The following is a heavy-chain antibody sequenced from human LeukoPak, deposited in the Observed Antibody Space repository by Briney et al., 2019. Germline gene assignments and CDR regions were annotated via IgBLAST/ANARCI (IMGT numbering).Heavy chain of an antibody. CDR1: GFTFSSYG. D-gene: IGHD6-13*01. CDR2: IWYDGSNK. J-gene: IGHJ3*02. Sequence: PGGSLRLSCAASGFTFSSYGMHWVRQAPGKGLEWVAVIWYDGSNKYYADSVKGRFTISRDNSKNTLYLQMNSLRAEDTAVYYCAREQQLGNPHAFDIWGQGTMVAVSS. V-gene: IGHV3-33*01. CDR3: AREQQLGNPHAFDI.